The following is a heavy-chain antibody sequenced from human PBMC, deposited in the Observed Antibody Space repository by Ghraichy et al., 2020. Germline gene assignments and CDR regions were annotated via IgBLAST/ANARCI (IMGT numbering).Heavy chain of an antibody. CDR2: ISFDGSNK. Sequence: GGSLRLSCAVSGFTFSNYGMHWVRQAPGKGLEWVAVISFDGSNKYYADSVKGRFTISRDNSKNTLHLQMNSLRAEDTAVYYCAKDSGTYQSTNYYGMDVWGQGTTVTVSS. CDR1: GFTFSNYG. J-gene: IGHJ6*02. D-gene: IGHD1-26*01. CDR3: AKDSGTYQSTNYYGMDV. V-gene: IGHV3-30*18.